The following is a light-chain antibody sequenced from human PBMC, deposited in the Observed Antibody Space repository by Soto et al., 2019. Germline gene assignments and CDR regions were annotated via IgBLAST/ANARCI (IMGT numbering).Light chain of an antibody. CDR1: QSIISRY. Sequence: EIVLTQSPGTLSLSPGERATLSCRASQSIISRYLAWYQQTPGQAPRLLIYVASSRSAGIPDRFSGSGSGTDFTLAISRLEPEDFAVYYCQQYGSSPPWTFGQGTKVEIK. CDR2: VAS. J-gene: IGKJ1*01. V-gene: IGKV3-20*01. CDR3: QQYGSSPPWT.